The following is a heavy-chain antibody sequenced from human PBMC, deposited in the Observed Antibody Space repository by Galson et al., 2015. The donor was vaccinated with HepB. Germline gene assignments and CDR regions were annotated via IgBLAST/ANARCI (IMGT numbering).Heavy chain of an antibody. CDR2: IYYSGST. CDR3: AREVVTIDSRSGYFDY. Sequence: ETLSLTCTVSGGSISSDYWSWLRQPPGKGLEWIGYIYYSGSTNYSPSLKSRVTISVDTSKNQFSLKLSSVTAADTAVYYCAREVVTIDSRSGYFDYWGQGTLVTVSS. J-gene: IGHJ4*02. CDR1: GGSISSDY. D-gene: IGHD5-24*01. V-gene: IGHV4-59*01.